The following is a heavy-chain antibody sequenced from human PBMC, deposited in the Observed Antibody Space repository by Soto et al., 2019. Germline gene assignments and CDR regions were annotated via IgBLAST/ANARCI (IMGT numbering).Heavy chain of an antibody. CDR2: IFHSGIT. D-gene: IGHD3-22*01. CDR1: GDSFSNHY. J-gene: IGHJ5*01. V-gene: IGHV4-59*11. Sequence: SETLSLTCTISGDSFSNHYWTWIRQSPGKGLEWIGYIFHSGITDYNPSVKSRVTISIDKSRNLFSLNLTSVTAADTAVYYCARDRYFYDSRGYYRTLDSWGQGTLVTAPQ. CDR3: ARDRYFYDSRGYYRTLDS.